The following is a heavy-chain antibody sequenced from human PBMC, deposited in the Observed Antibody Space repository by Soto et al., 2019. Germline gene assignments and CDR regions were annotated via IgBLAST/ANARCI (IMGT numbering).Heavy chain of an antibody. CDR2: ISSNGGST. Sequence: GGSLRLSCSASGFTFISYAMHWVRQAPGKGLEYVSAISSNGGSTYYADSVKGRFTISRDNSKNTLYLQMSSLRAEDTAVYYCVKARAVAGPYYFDYWGQGTLVTVSS. CDR1: GFTFISYA. J-gene: IGHJ4*02. CDR3: VKARAVAGPYYFDY. D-gene: IGHD6-19*01. V-gene: IGHV3-64D*06.